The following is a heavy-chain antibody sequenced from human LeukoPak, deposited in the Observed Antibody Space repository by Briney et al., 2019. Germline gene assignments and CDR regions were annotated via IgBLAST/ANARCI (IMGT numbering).Heavy chain of an antibody. D-gene: IGHD6-13*01. CDR2: ISWNSGSI. CDR3: AKDRYSSSWYGDFQH. J-gene: IGHJ1*01. CDR1: GFTFDDYA. V-gene: IGHV3-9*01. Sequence: GRSLRLSCAASGFTFDDYAMHWVRQAPGKGLEWVSGISWNSGSIGYADSVKGRFTISRDNAKNSLYLQMNSLRAEDTALYYCAKDRYSSSWYGDFQHWGQGTLVTVSS.